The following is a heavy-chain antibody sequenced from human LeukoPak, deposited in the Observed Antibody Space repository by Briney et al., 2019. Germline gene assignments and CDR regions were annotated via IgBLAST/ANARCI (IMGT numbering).Heavy chain of an antibody. CDR1: GFTFDDHY. D-gene: IGHD2-2*01. J-gene: IGHJ4*02. Sequence: PGGSLRLSCAASGFTFDDHYMDWVRQAPGKGLEWVSRTKNKANSYTTQYAASVKGRFTVSRDDSKNSLSLQMNNLETEDTAVYYCARDASASLDYWGQGTLVTVSS. CDR3: ARDASASLDY. CDR2: TKNKANSYTT. V-gene: IGHV3-72*01.